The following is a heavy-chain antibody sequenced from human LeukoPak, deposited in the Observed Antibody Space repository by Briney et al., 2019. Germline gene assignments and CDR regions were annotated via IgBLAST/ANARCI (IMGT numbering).Heavy chain of an antibody. Sequence: ASVKVSCKASGYTFTSYGISWVRQAPGQGLEWMGWISAYNGNTNYAQKLQGRVTMTTDTSTSTAYMELRSLRSDDTAVYYCARPFSGYSYGMFDFWRQETLVSVS. CDR1: GYTFTSYG. CDR2: ISAYNGNT. J-gene: IGHJ4*02. D-gene: IGHD5-18*01. V-gene: IGHV1-18*01. CDR3: ARPFSGYSYGMFDF.